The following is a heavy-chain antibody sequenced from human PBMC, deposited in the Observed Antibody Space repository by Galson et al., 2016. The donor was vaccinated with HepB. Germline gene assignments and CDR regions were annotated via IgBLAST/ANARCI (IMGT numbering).Heavy chain of an antibody. J-gene: IGHJ4*02. CDR2: LYYTGIT. CDR1: GDSISSGSYY. D-gene: IGHD4-17*01. V-gene: IGHV4-39*02. Sequence: ETLSLTCTVSGDSISSGSYYWGWIRQTPGKGLEWIGMLYYTGITFYTPSLESRVTISVDTSKNHFSLRLNSVTAADTAVYYCARGGYGDYRRFFDYWGQGALVTVSS. CDR3: ARGGYGDYRRFFDY.